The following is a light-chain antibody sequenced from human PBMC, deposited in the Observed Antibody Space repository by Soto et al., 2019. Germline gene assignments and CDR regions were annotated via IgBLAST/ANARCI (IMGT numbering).Light chain of an antibody. CDR3: EAWDAGLSAVV. CDR1: SSNIGDNS. J-gene: IGLJ2*01. V-gene: IGLV1-51*01. CDR2: DNN. Sequence: QSVLTQPPSVSAAPGQRVTISCSGSSSNIGDNSVSWYQQLPGTTPKLLIYDNNKRLSGIPDRISGSKSGTSATLVITGLHTGDEADYYFEAWDAGLSAVVFGGGTKLTVL.